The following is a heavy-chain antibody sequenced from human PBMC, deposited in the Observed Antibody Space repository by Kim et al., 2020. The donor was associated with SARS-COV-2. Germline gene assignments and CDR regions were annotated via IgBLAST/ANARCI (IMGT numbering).Heavy chain of an antibody. CDR1: GGSISSYY. V-gene: IGHV4-59*13. D-gene: IGHD4-4*01. CDR3: ARSLWVNSNVWFDP. J-gene: IGHJ5*02. Sequence: SETLSLTCTVSGGSISSYYWSWIRQPPGKRLEWIGYIYYSGSSNNNPSLKSRVSISIDTSKNQLSLKLSSVTAADTAVYYCARSLWVNSNVWFDPWGQGTLVTVSS. CDR2: IYYSGSS.